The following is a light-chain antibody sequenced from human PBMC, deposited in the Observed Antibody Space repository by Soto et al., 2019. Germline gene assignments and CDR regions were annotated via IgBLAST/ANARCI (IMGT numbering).Light chain of an antibody. CDR1: RSNIGAGYD. CDR2: DNT. J-gene: IGLJ2*01. CDR3: QSYDSSLSVV. Sequence: QPVLTQPPSVSGAPGQGVTISCTGSRSNIGAGYDVHWYQQLPGTAPKLLIYDNTNRPSGVPDRFSGSKSGTSASLAITGLQAEDEADYYCQSYDSSLSVVFGGGTKVTVL. V-gene: IGLV1-40*01.